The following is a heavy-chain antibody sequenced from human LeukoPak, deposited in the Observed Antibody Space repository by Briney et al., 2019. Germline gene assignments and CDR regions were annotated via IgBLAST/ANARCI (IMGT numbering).Heavy chain of an antibody. D-gene: IGHD3-9*01. CDR1: GGSISSYY. V-gene: IGHV4-59*08. CDR3: ARHDWLLLFDY. CDR2: INHSGST. Sequence: SETLSLTCTVSGGSISSYYWSWIRQPPGKGLEWIGEINHSGSTNYNPSLKSRVTISVDTSKNQFSLKLSSVTAADTAVYYCARHDWLLLFDYWGQGTLVTVSS. J-gene: IGHJ4*02.